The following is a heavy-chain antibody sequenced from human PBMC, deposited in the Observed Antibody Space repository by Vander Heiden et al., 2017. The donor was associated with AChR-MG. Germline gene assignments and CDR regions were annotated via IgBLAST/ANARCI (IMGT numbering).Heavy chain of an antibody. V-gene: IGHV3-7*01. J-gene: IGHJ4*02. CDR1: GFTFGAYW. CDR2: IKQDGSDK. CDR3: TRSLDY. Sequence: EVQLVESGGGLVQPGGSLRLSCAASGFTFGAYWMDWVRQAPGKGLEWVANIKQDGSDKNYVDSVKGRFTISRDNAKNSLYLQMNSLRAEDTAVYYCTRSLDYWGQGTLVTVSS.